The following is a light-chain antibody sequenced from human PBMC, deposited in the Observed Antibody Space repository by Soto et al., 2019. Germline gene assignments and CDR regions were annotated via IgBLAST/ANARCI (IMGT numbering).Light chain of an antibody. CDR2: KAS. CDR1: QSISSW. CDR3: QQYNSYSPDT. V-gene: IGKV1-5*03. Sequence: DIQMTQSPSTLSASVGDRVTITCRASQSISSWLAWYQQKPGKAPKLLIYKASSFESGVPPRFSGSGSGTEFTLTISSLQPDDFATYYCQQYNSYSPDTFGQGTKVEIK. J-gene: IGKJ1*01.